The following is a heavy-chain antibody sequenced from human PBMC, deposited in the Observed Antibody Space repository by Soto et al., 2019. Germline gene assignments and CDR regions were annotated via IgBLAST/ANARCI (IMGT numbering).Heavy chain of an antibody. D-gene: IGHD1-26*01. CDR2: INYSGSS. J-gene: IGHJ3*02. CDR1: GGSISSYY. V-gene: IGHV4-59*01. CDR3: ARPYSGAYWATFDI. Sequence: SETLSLTCTVSGGSISSYYWSWIRQPPGKGLEWIGYINYSGSSNYNPSLKSRVALSLDTSKNQFSLKLTSVTAADTAVYYCARPYSGAYWATFDIWGQGTMVTVS.